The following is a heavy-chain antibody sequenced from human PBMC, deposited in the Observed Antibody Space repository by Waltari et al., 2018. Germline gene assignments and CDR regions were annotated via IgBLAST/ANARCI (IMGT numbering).Heavy chain of an antibody. CDR2: ISWNSGSI. D-gene: IGHD2-15*01. Sequence: EVQLVESGGGLVQPGRSLRLSCAASGFTFDDYAMHWVRQAPGKGLEWVSGISWNSGSIGYADSVKGRFTISRDNAKNSLYLQMNSLRAEDTALYYCAKGALLYGGNPYYFDYWGQGTLVTVSS. V-gene: IGHV3-9*01. J-gene: IGHJ4*02. CDR3: AKGALLYGGNPYYFDY. CDR1: GFTFDDYA.